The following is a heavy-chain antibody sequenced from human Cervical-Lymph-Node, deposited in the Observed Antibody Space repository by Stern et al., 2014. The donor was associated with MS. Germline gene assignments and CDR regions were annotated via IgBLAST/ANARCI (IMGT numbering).Heavy chain of an antibody. CDR2: IHYSGST. CDR1: GGSISSGDYY. Sequence: QVQLQESGPGLVKPSQTLSLTCTVSGGSISSGDYYWSWIRQPPVKGLEWIGYIHYSGSTYYNPSLKSRVTISVDTSKNQFSLKLSSVTAADTAVYYCARGGEYYDSSGYSLLDYWGQGTLVTVSS. D-gene: IGHD3-22*01. J-gene: IGHJ4*02. CDR3: ARGGEYYDSSGYSLLDY. V-gene: IGHV4-30-4*01.